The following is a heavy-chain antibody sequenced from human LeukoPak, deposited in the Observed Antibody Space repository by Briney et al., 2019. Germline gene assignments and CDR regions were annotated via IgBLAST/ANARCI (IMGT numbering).Heavy chain of an antibody. CDR1: GFTFSSYS. CDR3: ARDDWILNDAFDI. CDR2: ISSSSSYI. D-gene: IGHD3-9*01. J-gene: IGHJ3*02. V-gene: IGHV3-21*01. Sequence: GGSLTLSCAASGFTFSSYSMNWVRQAPGKGLEWVSSISSSSSYIYYADSVKGRFTISRDNAKNSLYLQMNSLRAEDTAVYYCARDDWILNDAFDIWGQGTMVTVSS.